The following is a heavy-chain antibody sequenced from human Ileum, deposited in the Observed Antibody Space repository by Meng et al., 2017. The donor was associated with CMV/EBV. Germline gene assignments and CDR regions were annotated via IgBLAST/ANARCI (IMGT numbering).Heavy chain of an antibody. D-gene: IGHD5/OR15-5a*01. V-gene: IGHV4-59*03. CDR2: IQSAGRG. J-gene: IGHJ1*01. Sequence: GSLRLSCTVSGGSISSYYWSWIRQPPGKELEWIGQIQSAGRGTYNPSLKSRVTISADTSKNQFSLKLTSVTAADTAVYFCVAYLVLIGGRGYWGQGTLVTVSS. CDR1: GGSISSYY. CDR3: VAYLVLIGGRGY.